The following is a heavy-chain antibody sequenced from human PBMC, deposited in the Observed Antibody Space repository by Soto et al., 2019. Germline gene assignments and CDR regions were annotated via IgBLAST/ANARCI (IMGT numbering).Heavy chain of an antibody. CDR1: GYTFTSYY. CDR2: INPSGGST. CDR3: ARIISPEYSGYDSPGTEHDAFDI. Sequence: ASVKVSCKASGYTFTSYYMHWVRQAPGQGLEWMGIINPSGGSTSYAQKFQGRVTMTRDTSTSTVYMELSSLRSEDTAVYYCARIISPEYSGYDSPGTEHDAFDIRGQGTMVTVSS. D-gene: IGHD5-12*01. V-gene: IGHV1-46*03. J-gene: IGHJ3*02.